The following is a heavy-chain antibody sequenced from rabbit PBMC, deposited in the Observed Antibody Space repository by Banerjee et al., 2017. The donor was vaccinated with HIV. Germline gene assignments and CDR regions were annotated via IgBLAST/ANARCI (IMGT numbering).Heavy chain of an antibody. D-gene: IGHD8-1*01. Sequence: QEQLVESGGGLVQPEGSLTLTCKASGFTISSSYYMCWVRQAPGKGLEWIACYSGNTGNTYYASWAKGRFTISKTSSTTVTLHMTSLTAADTATYFCARDVAGDSDFFLDLWGQGTLVTVS. J-gene: IGHJ4*01. CDR1: GFTISSSYY. CDR3: ARDVAGDSDFFLDL. V-gene: IGHV1S45*01. CDR2: YSGNTGNT.